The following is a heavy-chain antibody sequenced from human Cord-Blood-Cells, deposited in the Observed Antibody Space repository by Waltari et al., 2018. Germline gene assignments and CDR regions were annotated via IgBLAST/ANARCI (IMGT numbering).Heavy chain of an antibody. Sequence: QVQLVQSGAEVKKPGASVKVSCKASGYTFTGYYMHWVRPAPGPGLEWMGWINPNSGGTNYAQKFQGRVTMTRDTSISTAYMELSRLRSDDTAVYYCARGTWYYGSGSSVFMDVWGKGTTVTVSS. CDR1: GYTFTGYY. CDR2: INPNSGGT. V-gene: IGHV1-2*02. D-gene: IGHD3-10*01. CDR3: ARGTWYYGSGSSVFMDV. J-gene: IGHJ6*03.